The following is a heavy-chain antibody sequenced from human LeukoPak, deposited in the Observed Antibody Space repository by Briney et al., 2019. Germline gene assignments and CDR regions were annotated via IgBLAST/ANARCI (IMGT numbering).Heavy chain of an antibody. CDR1: GGSISSYS. CDR2: IYYTGSS. CDR3: ARRAYSYGHYYYFDF. V-gene: IGHV4-59*01. Sequence: ASETLSLTCTVSGGSISSYSWSWIRQPPGKGLELIGYIYYTGSSNYNPSLKSRLSISLDTSKNHFSLRLSSVTAADTAVYYCARRAYSYGHYYYFDFWGQGTLVTVSS. D-gene: IGHD5-18*01. J-gene: IGHJ4*02.